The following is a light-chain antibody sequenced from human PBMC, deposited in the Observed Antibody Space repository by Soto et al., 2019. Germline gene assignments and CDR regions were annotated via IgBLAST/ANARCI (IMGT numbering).Light chain of an antibody. Sequence: EIVMTQSPATLSVSPGERATLSCRASQSVSSNLAWYQQKPGQAPRLLIYGASTRATGIPARFSGSGSGTAFTLTISSLQSEDVAVYYCQQYNNLPSYTFGQGTKLEIK. CDR2: GAS. CDR1: QSVSSN. J-gene: IGKJ2*01. V-gene: IGKV3-15*01. CDR3: QQYNNLPSYT.